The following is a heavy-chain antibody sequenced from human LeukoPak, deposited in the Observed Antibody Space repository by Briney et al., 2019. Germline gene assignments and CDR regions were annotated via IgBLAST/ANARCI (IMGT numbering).Heavy chain of an antibody. CDR3: ARGRDCGGDCFNY. Sequence: SETLSLTCAVYGGSFSGYYWSWIRQPPGKGLEWIGEINHSGSTNYNPSLKSRVTISVDTSKNQFSLKLSSVTAADTAVYYCARGRDCGGDCFNYWGQGTLVTVSS. J-gene: IGHJ4*02. D-gene: IGHD2-21*02. CDR1: GGSFSGYY. CDR2: INHSGST. V-gene: IGHV4-34*01.